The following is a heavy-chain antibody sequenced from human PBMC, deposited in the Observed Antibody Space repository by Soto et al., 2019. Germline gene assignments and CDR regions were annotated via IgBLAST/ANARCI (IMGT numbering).Heavy chain of an antibody. Sequence: QVQLVESGGGLVKPGGSLRLSCAASGFTLSDYYMSWIRQAPGKGLEWVSYISSSSSYTNYADSVKGRFTISRDNAKNSLYLQMNSLRAEDTAVYYCARAAAAGTLDYWGQGTLVTVSS. J-gene: IGHJ4*02. CDR2: ISSSSSYT. CDR1: GFTLSDYY. CDR3: ARAAAAGTLDY. D-gene: IGHD6-13*01. V-gene: IGHV3-11*06.